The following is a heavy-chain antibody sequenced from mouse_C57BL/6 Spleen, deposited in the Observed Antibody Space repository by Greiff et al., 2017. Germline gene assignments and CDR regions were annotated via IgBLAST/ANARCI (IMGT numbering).Heavy chain of an antibody. CDR2: IRLKSNNYAT. D-gene: IGHD2-4*01. CDR3: TILITAFDD. V-gene: IGHV6-3*01. Sequence: EVKVEESGGGLVQPGGSMKLSCVASGFTFSNYWMNWVRQSPEKGLEWVAQIRLKSNNYATHYAESVKGRFTISRDDSKSSVYLQMNNLRAEDTGMYYCTILITAFDDWGKGTTLTVSS. J-gene: IGHJ2*01. CDR1: GFTFSNYW.